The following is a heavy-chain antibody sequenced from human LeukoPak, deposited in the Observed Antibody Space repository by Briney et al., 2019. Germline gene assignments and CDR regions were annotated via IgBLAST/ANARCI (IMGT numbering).Heavy chain of an antibody. CDR1: GGSISSYY. V-gene: IGHV4-59*01. CDR3: ARDRIVGATLGAFDI. CDR2: ISYSGST. J-gene: IGHJ3*02. D-gene: IGHD1-26*01. Sequence: SETLSLTCTVSGGSISSYYWSWIRQPPGKGLEWIGYISYSGSTNFNPSLKSRVTISVDTSKNQFSLKLSSVTAADTAVYYCARDRIVGATLGAFDIWGQGTMVTVSS.